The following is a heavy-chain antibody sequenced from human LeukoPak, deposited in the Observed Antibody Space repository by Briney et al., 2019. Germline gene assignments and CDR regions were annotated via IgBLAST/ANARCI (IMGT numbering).Heavy chain of an antibody. V-gene: IGHV4-34*01. CDR1: GGSFSGYY. Sequence: SETLSLTCAVYGGSFSGYYWGWIRQPPGKGLEWIGEINHSGSTNYNPSLKSRVTISVDTSKNQFSLKLSSVTAADTAVYYCARGTIFGVVMGYYYGMDVWGQGTTVTVSS. J-gene: IGHJ6*02. CDR3: ARGTIFGVVMGYYYGMDV. CDR2: INHSGST. D-gene: IGHD3-3*01.